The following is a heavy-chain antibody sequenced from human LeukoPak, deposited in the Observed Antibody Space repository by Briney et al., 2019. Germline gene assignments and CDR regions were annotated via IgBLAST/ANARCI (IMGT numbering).Heavy chain of an antibody. CDR3: ATFPLWCSSTSCYYMDV. CDR1: GFTFSNYG. J-gene: IGHJ6*03. Sequence: GSLRLSCVASGFTFSNYGMNWVRQPPGKGLEWIGEINHSGSTNYNPSLKSQVTISVDTSKNQFSLKLSSVTAADTAVYYCATFPLWCSSTSCYYMDVWGKGTTVTISS. D-gene: IGHD2-2*01. CDR2: INHSGST. V-gene: IGHV4-34*08.